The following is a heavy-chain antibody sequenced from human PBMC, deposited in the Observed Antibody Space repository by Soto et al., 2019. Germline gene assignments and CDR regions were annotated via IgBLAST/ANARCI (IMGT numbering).Heavy chain of an antibody. Sequence: QVQLVQSGAEVKKPGASVKVSCKASGYTFTSYDINWVRQATGQGLEWMGWMNPNSGNTGYAQKSQTRDXMTRNTSISTAYMELSSLRSEDPAVYYCGSSGWYPWGQGTLVTVSS. D-gene: IGHD6-19*01. CDR2: MNPNSGNT. CDR3: GSSGWYP. J-gene: IGHJ5*02. V-gene: IGHV1-8*01. CDR1: GYTFTSYD.